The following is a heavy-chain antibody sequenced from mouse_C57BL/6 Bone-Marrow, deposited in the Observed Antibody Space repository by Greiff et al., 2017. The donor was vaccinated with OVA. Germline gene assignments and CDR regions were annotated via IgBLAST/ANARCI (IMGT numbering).Heavy chain of an antibody. D-gene: IGHD2-2*01. J-gene: IGHJ2*01. V-gene: IGHV1-69*01. CDR2: IDPSDSYT. Sequence: QVQLKQPGAELVMPGASVKLSCKASGYTFTSYWMHWVKQRPGKGLEWIGEIDPSDSYTNYNQKFKGKSTLTVDKSASTAYMQLSSLTSEDSAVYYCARGIYYGYDLDYWGQGTTLTVSS. CDR3: ARGIYYGYDLDY. CDR1: GYTFTSYW.